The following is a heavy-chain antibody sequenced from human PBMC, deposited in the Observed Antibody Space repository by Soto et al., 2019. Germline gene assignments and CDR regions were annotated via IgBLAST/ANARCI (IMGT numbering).Heavy chain of an antibody. CDR1: GGTFSSYA. Sequence: AVKVSCQASGGTFSSYAISWVRQAPGQGLEWMGGIIPIFGTANYAQKFQGRVTITADESTSTAYMELSSLRSEDTAVYYCARAYCGGDCYKNWFDPWGQGTLVTVAS. V-gene: IGHV1-69*13. CDR2: IIPIFGTA. J-gene: IGHJ5*02. CDR3: ARAYCGGDCYKNWFDP. D-gene: IGHD2-21*02.